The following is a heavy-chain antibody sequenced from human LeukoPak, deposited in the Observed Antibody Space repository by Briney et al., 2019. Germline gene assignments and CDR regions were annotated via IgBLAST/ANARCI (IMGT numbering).Heavy chain of an antibody. D-gene: IGHD3-22*01. V-gene: IGHV3-30*18. Sequence: PGRSLRLSCAASGFTFSSFGMHWVRQAPGKGLEWVALISYDGSTVYYADSVKGRFTISRDNSQNTLYLQMHSLRTEDTAVFYCAKALWGDNSGYSLSNWGQGALVTVFS. CDR3: AKALWGDNSGYSLSN. CDR1: GFTFSSFG. CDR2: ISYDGSTV. J-gene: IGHJ4*02.